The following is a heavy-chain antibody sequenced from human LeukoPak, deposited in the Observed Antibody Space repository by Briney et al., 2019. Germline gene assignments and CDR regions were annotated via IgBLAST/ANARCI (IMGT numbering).Heavy chain of an antibody. V-gene: IGHV1-69*04. CDR2: IIPILGIA. J-gene: IGHJ6*02. CDR1: GGTFSSYA. CDR3: ARDPDSSSWAVQFYYGMDV. D-gene: IGHD6-13*01. Sequence: SVKVSCKASGGTFSSYAISWVRQAPGQGLEWMGRIIPILGIANYAQKFQGRVTITADKSTSTAYMELSSLRSEDTAVYYCARDPDSSSWAVQFYYGMDVWGQGTTVTVSS.